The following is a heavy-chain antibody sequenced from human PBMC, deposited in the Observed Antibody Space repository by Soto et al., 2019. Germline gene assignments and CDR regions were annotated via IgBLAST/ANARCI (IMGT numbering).Heavy chain of an antibody. CDR2: IKQDGSEK. V-gene: IGHV3-7*01. J-gene: IGHJ4*02. D-gene: IGHD4-17*01. CDR3: ARAYGYYFQNFIGYFDY. CDR1: GFTFSSYW. Sequence: EVQLVESGGGLVQPGGSLRLSCAASGFTFSSYWMSWVRQAPGKGLEWVANIKQDGSEKYYVDSVKGRFTISRDNAKNSLYLQMNSLRAEDTAVYYCARAYGYYFQNFIGYFDYWGQGTLVTVSS.